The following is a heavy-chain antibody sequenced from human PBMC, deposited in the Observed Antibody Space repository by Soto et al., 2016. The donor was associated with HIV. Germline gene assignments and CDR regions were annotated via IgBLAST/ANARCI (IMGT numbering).Heavy chain of an antibody. D-gene: IGHD6-19*01. CDR2: ISGNGGST. V-gene: IGHV3-23*01. CDR1: GFTFSSYA. CDR3: AKQTPLSSGWGVGWFDP. J-gene: IGHJ5*02. Sequence: EVQLLESGGGLVQPGGSLRLSCAASGFTFSSYAMSWVRQAPGKGLEWVSAISGNGGSTYYADSVKGRFTISRDNSKNTLYLQMNSLRAEDTAVYYCAKQTPLSSGWGVGWFDPLGPGNPGHRLL.